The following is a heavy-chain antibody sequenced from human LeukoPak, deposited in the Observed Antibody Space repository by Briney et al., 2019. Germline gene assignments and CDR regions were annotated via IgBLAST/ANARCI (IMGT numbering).Heavy chain of an antibody. Sequence: AGGSLRLSCAASGFTFSSYEMNWVRQAAGKGLGWVSYISSSGSTIYYADSAKGRFTISRDNAKNLLYLQMKSLRAEDTALYYCAREDSGGYHFWGQGTLVTVSS. D-gene: IGHD3-22*01. V-gene: IGHV3-48*03. J-gene: IGHJ4*02. CDR3: AREDSGGYHF. CDR2: ISSSGSTI. CDR1: GFTFSSYE.